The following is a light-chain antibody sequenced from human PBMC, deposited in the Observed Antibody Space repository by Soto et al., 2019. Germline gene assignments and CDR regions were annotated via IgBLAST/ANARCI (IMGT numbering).Light chain of an antibody. CDR2: DAS. CDR3: QQYRHWPLT. CDR1: QSISSN. V-gene: IGKV3-15*01. J-gene: IGKJ4*01. Sequence: EIVLTQSPATLSVSPGERATLSCRASQSISSNLAWYQQKPGQAPRLLIDDASTRAAGIPARVSGSGSGTEFTLTISSLQSEDFAVYYCQQYRHWPLTFGGGTKVDIK.